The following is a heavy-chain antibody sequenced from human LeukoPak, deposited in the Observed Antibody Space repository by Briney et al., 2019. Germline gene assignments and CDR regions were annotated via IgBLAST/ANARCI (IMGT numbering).Heavy chain of an antibody. J-gene: IGHJ4*01. CDR3: ASRVYGLGSFNY. D-gene: IGHD3-10*01. CDR1: GDSISSTSYY. CDR2: IYNSGTT. Sequence: SETLSLTCTVSGDSISSTSYYWDWIRQPPEKGLEWIGSIYNSGTTYYNPSLKSRVTISVDTSKNQFSLKVSSVTAADTAVYYCASRVYGLGSFNYWGQGTLVTVSS. V-gene: IGHV4-39*01.